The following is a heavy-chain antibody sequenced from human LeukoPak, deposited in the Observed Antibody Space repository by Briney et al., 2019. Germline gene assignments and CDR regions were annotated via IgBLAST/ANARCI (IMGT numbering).Heavy chain of an antibody. D-gene: IGHD6-19*01. CDR1: GFTFSIYW. CDR2: VKQDGSEK. Sequence: PGGSLRLSCAASGFTFSIYWMSWVRQAPGKGLEWVANVKQDGSEKFYVDSVKGRFTISRDNAKNSLYLQMNSLRVEDTPVYYCARDGRGISGAGSPYGMDVWGQGTTVTVSS. J-gene: IGHJ6*02. CDR3: ARDGRGISGAGSPYGMDV. V-gene: IGHV3-7*01.